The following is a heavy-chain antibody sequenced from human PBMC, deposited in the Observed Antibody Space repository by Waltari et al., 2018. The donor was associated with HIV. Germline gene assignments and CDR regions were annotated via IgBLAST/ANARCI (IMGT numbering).Heavy chain of an antibody. D-gene: IGHD6-6*01. CDR2: IYPDDSDT. Sequence: EVQLEQSGEAVKKRGESLKISCKASGFTFTNYWIAWVRQTLRQGLEWMGSIYPDDSDTRHSPSFEGHVTISADKSTTTAYLQWTSLRASDSGIYYCARHRLGRSWFDPWGQGTLVTVAS. V-gene: IGHV5-51*01. CDR3: ARHRLGRSWFDP. CDR1: GFTFTNYW. J-gene: IGHJ5*02.